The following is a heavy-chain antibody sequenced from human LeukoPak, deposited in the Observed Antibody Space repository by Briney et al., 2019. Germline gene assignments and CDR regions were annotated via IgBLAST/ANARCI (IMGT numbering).Heavy chain of an antibody. CDR3: LVTTISKSFDY. CDR2: IKQDGSEK. Sequence: GGSLRLSCAASGFTFSSYWMTWVRQAPGKGLEWVAQIKQDGSEKTYVDSVKGRFTVSRDNAENSLFLQMDSLRVEDTPSYYILVTTISKSFDYWGQGTLVTVSS. D-gene: IGHD2-21*01. J-gene: IGHJ4*02. V-gene: IGHV3-7*01. CDR1: GFTFSSYW.